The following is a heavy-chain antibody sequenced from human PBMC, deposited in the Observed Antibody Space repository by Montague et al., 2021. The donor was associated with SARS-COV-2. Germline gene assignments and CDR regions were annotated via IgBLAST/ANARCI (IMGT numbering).Heavy chain of an antibody. CDR1: VFTVSRNY. CDR3: ARDLLEAGGKDY. D-gene: IGHD3-16*01. CDR2: IYSGGST. V-gene: IGHV3-53*01. Sequence: SLRLSCAASVFTVSRNYMSWVRQAPGKGLEWVSLIYSGGSTFYAXXVKGLSTISRDNSKNTLYLQMNSLRAEDTAVYYCARDLLEAGGKDYWGQGALVTVSS. J-gene: IGHJ4*02.